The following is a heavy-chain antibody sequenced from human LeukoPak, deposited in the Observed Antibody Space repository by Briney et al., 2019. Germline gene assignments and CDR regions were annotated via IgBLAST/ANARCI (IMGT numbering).Heavy chain of an antibody. V-gene: IGHV1-69*04. D-gene: IGHD1-26*01. Sequence: SVTVSCKASGGTFSSYAISWVRQAPGQGLEWMGRIIPIFGIANYAQKFQGRVTITADKSTSTAYMELSSLRSEDTAVYYCAIGGTRWDPNFDYWGQETLVTVS. CDR2: IIPIFGIA. J-gene: IGHJ4*02. CDR1: GGTFSSYA. CDR3: AIGGTRWDPNFDY.